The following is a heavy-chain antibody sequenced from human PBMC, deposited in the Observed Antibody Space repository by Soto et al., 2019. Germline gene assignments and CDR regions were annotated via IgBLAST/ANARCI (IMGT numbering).Heavy chain of an antibody. Sequence: QVQLVESGGGVVQPGRSLRLSCAASGFTFRSYGMHWVRQAPGKGLEWVAVIWYDGSNKYYADSVKGRFTISRDNSKNTLYLQMNSLRAEDTAVYYCAREYNGDYVNWGDAFDIWGQGTMVTVSS. CDR1: GFTFRSYG. D-gene: IGHD4-17*01. J-gene: IGHJ3*02. CDR3: AREYNGDYVNWGDAFDI. CDR2: IWYDGSNK. V-gene: IGHV3-33*01.